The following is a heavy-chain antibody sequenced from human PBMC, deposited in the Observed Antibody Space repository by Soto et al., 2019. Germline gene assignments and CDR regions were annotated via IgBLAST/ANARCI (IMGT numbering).Heavy chain of an antibody. V-gene: IGHV4-31*03. CDR1: GVSISIGGYY. CDR3: ASVIGGASEYYFDF. CDR2: IYYSGRT. D-gene: IGHD2-21*01. Sequence: SETLSITCTFSGVSISIGGYYWSWIRQHPGKGLEWIGNIYYSGRTYYNPSLKSRVILSVDTSKNHFSLTLRSVTAADSAMYYRASVIGGASEYYFDFWGQGALVTVSS. J-gene: IGHJ4*02.